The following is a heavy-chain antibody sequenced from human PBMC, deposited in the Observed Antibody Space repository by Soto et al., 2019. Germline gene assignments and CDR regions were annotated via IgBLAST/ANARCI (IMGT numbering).Heavy chain of an antibody. D-gene: IGHD6-13*01. J-gene: IGHJ4*02. CDR1: GGSISSSTYY. CDR2: IYFTGST. CDR3: ARHYSSSPFDY. V-gene: IGHV4-39*01. Sequence: SETLSLTCTVSGGSISSSTYYWGWIRQPPGKGLDYIASIYFTGSTYYNPSLKSRVTISSDTSKNQFSLKLSSVTSADTAVYYCARHYSSSPFDYWGQGTLVTVSS.